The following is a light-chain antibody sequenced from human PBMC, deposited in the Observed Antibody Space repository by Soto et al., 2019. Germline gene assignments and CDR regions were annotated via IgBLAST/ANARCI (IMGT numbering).Light chain of an antibody. J-gene: IGKJ1*01. V-gene: IGKV3-20*01. CDR2: GAS. CDR3: QQYGGSPWT. Sequence: ETVLTQSPATLSLSPGERATLSCRASQAIRSNYLAWYRQTPGQAPRLLIYGASNRATGIADRFSGRGSGTDFPLVISRLEPEDFALYYCQQYGGSPWTFGQGTKLEIK. CDR1: QAIRSNY.